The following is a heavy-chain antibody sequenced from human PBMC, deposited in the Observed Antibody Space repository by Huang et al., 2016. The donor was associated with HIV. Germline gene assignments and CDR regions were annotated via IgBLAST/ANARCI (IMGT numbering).Heavy chain of an antibody. D-gene: IGHD7-27*01. Sequence: QITLKESGPTVIKPTQTLTLTCSFSGFSLNHKGVGVGWIRKPPGKALEWLVLIYWDDDKRLTPSLKNRITITKDTSKNQVVFTMTNLDPMDTGTYYCAHIGRLGNYYMDVWGNGTTVTVSS. CDR1: GFSLNHKGVG. J-gene: IGHJ6*03. CDR2: IYWDDDK. V-gene: IGHV2-5*02. CDR3: AHIGRLGNYYMDV.